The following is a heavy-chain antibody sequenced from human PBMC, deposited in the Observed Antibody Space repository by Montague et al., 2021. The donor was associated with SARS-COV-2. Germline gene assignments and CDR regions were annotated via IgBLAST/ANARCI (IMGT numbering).Heavy chain of an antibody. J-gene: IGHJ4*02. CDR2: TYYSGST. CDR1: GASISSSSYY. CDR3: ARLLSWIAAAGTIHYFDY. D-gene: IGHD6-13*01. V-gene: IGHV4-39*01. Sequence: SETLSLTCTVSGASISSSSYYWGWIRQPPGKGLEWIGSTYYSGSTYYNPSLKSRVTISVDTSKNQFSLKLSSVTAADTAVYYCARLLSWIAAAGTIHYFDYWGRGTLVTVSS.